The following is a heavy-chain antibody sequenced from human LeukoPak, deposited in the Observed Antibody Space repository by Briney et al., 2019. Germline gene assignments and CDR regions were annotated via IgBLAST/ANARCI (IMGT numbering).Heavy chain of an antibody. D-gene: IGHD2-15*01. J-gene: IGHJ4*02. CDR3: AKGNNGCYDS. Sequence: GGSLRLSCAASGFTVTTYAMSWVRQAPGKGLEWVSSISGSGTSTYYADSVKGRFTISRDNSKNTLCMQMNSLRAEDTAVYYCAKGNNGCYDSWGQGTLVTVSS. V-gene: IGHV3-23*01. CDR2: ISGSGTST. CDR1: GFTVTTYA.